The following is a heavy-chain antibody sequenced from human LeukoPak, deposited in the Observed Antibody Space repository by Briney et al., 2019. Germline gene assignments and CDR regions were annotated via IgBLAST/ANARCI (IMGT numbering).Heavy chain of an antibody. V-gene: IGHV3-7*01. CDR3: ARESQNYYDFWSGREYNWFDP. CDR1: GFTFSSYW. CDR2: IKQDGSEK. J-gene: IGHJ5*02. Sequence: GGSLRLSCAASGFTFSSYWMSWVRQAPGKGLEWVANIKQDGSEKYYVDSVKGRFTISRDSAKNSLYLQMNSLRAEDTAVYYCARESQNYYDFWSGREYNWFDPWGQGTLVTVSS. D-gene: IGHD3-3*01.